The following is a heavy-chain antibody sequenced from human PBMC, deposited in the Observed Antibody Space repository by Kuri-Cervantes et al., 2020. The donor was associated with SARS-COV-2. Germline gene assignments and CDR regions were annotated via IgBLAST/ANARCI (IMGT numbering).Heavy chain of an antibody. CDR1: GGSISSYY. J-gene: IGHJ4*02. CDR3: ARSGYDHYFDY. CDR2: IYYSGST. D-gene: IGHD5-12*01. Sequence: GSLRLSCTVSGGSISSYYWSWIRQPPGKGLEGIGYIYYSGSTYYNPSLKSRVTISVDTSKDQFSLKLSSVTAADTAVYYCARSGYDHYFDYWGQGTLITVSS. V-gene: IGHV4-59*04.